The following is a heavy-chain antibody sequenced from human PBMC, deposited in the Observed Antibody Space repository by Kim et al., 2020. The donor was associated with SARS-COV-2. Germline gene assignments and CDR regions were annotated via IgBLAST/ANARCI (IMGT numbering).Heavy chain of an antibody. D-gene: IGHD3-9*01. CDR2: ISSSSSYI. J-gene: IGHJ4*02. CDR1: GFTFSSYS. CDR3: ARGRAYYDILTGYLDFDY. Sequence: GGSLRLSCAASGFTFSSYSMNWVRQAPGKGLEWVSSISSSSSYIYYADSVKGRFTISRDNAKNSLYLQMNSLRAEDMAVYYCARGRAYYDILTGYLDFDYWSQGTLVTVSS. V-gene: IGHV3-21*01.